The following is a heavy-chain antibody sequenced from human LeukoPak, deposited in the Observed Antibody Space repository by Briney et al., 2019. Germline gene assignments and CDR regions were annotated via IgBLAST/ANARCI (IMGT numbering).Heavy chain of an antibody. CDR3: AKIVKAAPGLFDY. Sequence: GGSLRLSCAASGFTFRNYAMSWVRPAPGKGLEWVSALSRSGDSTYYADSVKGRVTISRDNSKNTLYLQMNSLRADDTAVYYCAKIVKAAPGLFDYWGQGTLVTVS. D-gene: IGHD6-13*01. CDR2: LSRSGDST. J-gene: IGHJ4*02. CDR1: GFTFRNYA. V-gene: IGHV3-23*01.